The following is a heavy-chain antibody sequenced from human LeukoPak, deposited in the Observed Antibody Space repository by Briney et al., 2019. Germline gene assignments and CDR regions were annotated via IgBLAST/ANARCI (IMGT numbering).Heavy chain of an antibody. V-gene: IGHV3-11*01. J-gene: IGHJ4*02. CDR3: ARVRMWSGEFL. D-gene: IGHD3-10*01. CDR2: IASSGSTTE. CDR1: GFTFSDYY. Sequence: PGGSLRLSCAASGFTFSDYYMSWIRQAPGEGLEWISYIASSGSTTEYHADSVKGRFTISRDNAKNSLYLQMNSLRDEDTAIYYCARVRMWSGEFLWGQGTLVTVSS.